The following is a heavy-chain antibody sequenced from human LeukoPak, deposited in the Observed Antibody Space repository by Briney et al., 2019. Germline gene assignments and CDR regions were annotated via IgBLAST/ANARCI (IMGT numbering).Heavy chain of an antibody. CDR3: AKDPYSSSPNNWFDP. CDR1: GFTFSSYA. Sequence: GGSLRLSCAASGFTFSSYAMSWVRQAPGKGLELVSAISGSGGSTYYADSVKGRFTISRDNSKNTLYLQMNSLRAEDTAVYYCAKDPYSSSPNNWFDPWGQGTLVTVSS. D-gene: IGHD6-6*01. CDR2: ISGSGGST. V-gene: IGHV3-23*01. J-gene: IGHJ5*02.